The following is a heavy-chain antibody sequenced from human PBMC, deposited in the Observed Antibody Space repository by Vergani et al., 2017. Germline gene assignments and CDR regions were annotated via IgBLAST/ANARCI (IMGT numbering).Heavy chain of an antibody. CDR2: IYSGGST. Sequence: EVQLVESGGGLVQPGGSLRLSCAASGFTVSSNYMSWVRQAPGKGLEWVSVIYSGGSTYYADSVKGRFTISRDNSKNTLYLQMYSLRAEDTAVYYCARAYGDYGEVGFDPWGQGTLVTVSS. CDR3: ARAYGDYGEVGFDP. D-gene: IGHD4-17*01. V-gene: IGHV3-66*02. J-gene: IGHJ5*02. CDR1: GFTVSSNY.